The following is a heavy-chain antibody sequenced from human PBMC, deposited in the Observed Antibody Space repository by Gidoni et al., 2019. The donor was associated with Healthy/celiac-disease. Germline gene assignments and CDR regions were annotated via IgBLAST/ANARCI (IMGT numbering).Heavy chain of an antibody. CDR2: ISGSGGSR. J-gene: IGHJ4*02. CDR3: AKDRDIVVVPAAMGFDY. CDR1: GFTFSSYA. D-gene: IGHD2-2*01. V-gene: IGHV3-23*01. Sequence: EVQLLESGGGLVRPGGSLRLSCAASGFTFSSYAMSWVRQAPGKGVEGVSAISGSGGSRYYADTVKGRFAISRDNSKNTLYLQMNSLRAEDTAVYYCAKDRDIVVVPAAMGFDYWGQGTLVTVSS.